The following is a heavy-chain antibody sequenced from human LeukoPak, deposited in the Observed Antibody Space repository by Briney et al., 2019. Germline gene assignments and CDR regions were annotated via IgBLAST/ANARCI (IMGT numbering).Heavy chain of an antibody. CDR2: IYYSGST. CDR1: GGSISSYY. V-gene: IGHV4-59*01. Sequence: SETLSLTCTVSGGSISSYYWGWIRQPPGKGLEWIGYIYYSGSTNYNPSLKSRVTISVDTSKNQFSLKLSSVTAADTAVYYCARAGYLELDDNWFDPWGQGTLVTVSS. J-gene: IGHJ5*02. CDR3: ARAGYLELDDNWFDP. D-gene: IGHD1-7*01.